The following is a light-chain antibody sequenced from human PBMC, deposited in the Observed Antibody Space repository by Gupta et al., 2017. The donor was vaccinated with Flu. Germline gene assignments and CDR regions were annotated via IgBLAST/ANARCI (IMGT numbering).Light chain of an antibody. J-gene: IGKJ2*01. CDR1: QSISSY. V-gene: IGKV1-39*01. CDR2: AAS. Sequence: DIQMTQSPSSLSASVGDRVTITCRASQSISSYLHWYQQRPGKAPKLLIYAASTLQSGVPSRFSGSGAGTDFALTITRLEPEDFATYCCQQTYINPSTFGKGTKLEIK. CDR3: QQTYINPST.